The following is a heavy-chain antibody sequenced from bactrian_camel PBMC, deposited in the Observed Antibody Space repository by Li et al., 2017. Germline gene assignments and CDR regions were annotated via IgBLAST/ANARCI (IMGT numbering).Heavy chain of an antibody. Sequence: HVQLVESGGGLVQPGGSLRLSCAASGFHLSTYWMFWVRQRPGKGLEWVSNINRGGDMSYYADSVKGRFTISRDNAENAVYLRMNSLKSEDTGVYYCVKEPESGGPLGQGTQVTVS. CDR1: GFHLSTYW. V-gene: IGHV3S1*01. CDR2: INRGGDMS. J-gene: IGHJ4*01.